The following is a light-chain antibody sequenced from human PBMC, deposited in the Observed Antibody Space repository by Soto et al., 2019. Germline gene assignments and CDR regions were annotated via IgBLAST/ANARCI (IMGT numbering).Light chain of an antibody. CDR2: EVS. CDR1: SSDVGGYSY. Sequence: QSALTQPASVSGYPGQSITISCTGTSSDVGGYSYVSWYQQHPGKAPKLMIYEVSNRPSGVSNRFSGSKSGNTASLTISGLQAEDEADYYCSSYTSSSTYVFGTGTKLTVL. J-gene: IGLJ1*01. V-gene: IGLV2-14*01. CDR3: SSYTSSSTYV.